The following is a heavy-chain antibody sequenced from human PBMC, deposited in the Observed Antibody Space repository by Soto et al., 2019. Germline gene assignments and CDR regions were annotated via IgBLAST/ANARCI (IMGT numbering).Heavy chain of an antibody. V-gene: IGHV1-8*01. Sequence: GASVKVSCKASGYTFTSYDINWVRQATGQGLEWMGWMNPNSGNTGYAQKFQGRVTMTRNTSISTAYMELSSLRSEDTAVYYCARAYRYYYGMDVWGQGTTVTVS. CDR3: ARAYRYYYGMDV. J-gene: IGHJ6*02. CDR1: GYTFTSYD. CDR2: MNPNSGNT.